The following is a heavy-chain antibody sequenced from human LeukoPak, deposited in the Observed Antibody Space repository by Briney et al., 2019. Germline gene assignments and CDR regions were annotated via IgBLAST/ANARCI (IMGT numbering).Heavy chain of an antibody. V-gene: IGHV1-2*02. Sequence: ASVKVSCKTSGSTFTEYYTHWLRLAPGQGLEWMGWLNPNGGDTHYAQNFQDRVTMTRDTSVSTVYMELSGLISDDSAVYYCARVTSGSGNFVLYWFDAWGQGTLVTVSS. CDR3: ARVTSGSGNFVLYWFDA. CDR1: GSTFTEYY. D-gene: IGHD3-10*01. CDR2: LNPNGGDT. J-gene: IGHJ5*02.